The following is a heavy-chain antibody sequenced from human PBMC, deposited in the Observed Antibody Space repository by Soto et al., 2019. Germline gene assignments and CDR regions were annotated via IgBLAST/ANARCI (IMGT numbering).Heavy chain of an antibody. Sequence: ASVKVSCKASGYTFTSYGISWVRQAPGQGLEWMGWISAYNGNTNYAQKLQGRVTMTTDTSTSTAYMELRSLRSDDTAVYYCARGSDYDFWSGYPPSGFDYWGQGTLVTVSS. CDR1: GYTFTSYG. J-gene: IGHJ4*02. CDR3: ARGSDYDFWSGYPPSGFDY. V-gene: IGHV1-18*01. D-gene: IGHD3-3*01. CDR2: ISAYNGNT.